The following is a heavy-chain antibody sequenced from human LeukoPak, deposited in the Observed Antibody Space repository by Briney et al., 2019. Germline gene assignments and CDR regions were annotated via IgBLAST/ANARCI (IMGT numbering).Heavy chain of an antibody. CDR3: ASSGRLGNWFDP. Sequence: ASVKVSCKASGYTFTSHYMHWVRQAPGQGLEWMGIINPSGGSTSYAQKFQGRVTMTRDTSTSTVYMELSSLRSEDTAVYYCASSGRLGNWFDPWGQGTLVTVSS. CDR1: GYTFTSHY. J-gene: IGHJ5*02. V-gene: IGHV1-46*01. D-gene: IGHD2-15*01. CDR2: INPSGGST.